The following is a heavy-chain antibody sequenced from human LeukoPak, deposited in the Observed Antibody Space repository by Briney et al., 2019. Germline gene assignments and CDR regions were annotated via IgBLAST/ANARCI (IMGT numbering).Heavy chain of an antibody. CDR3: ARQIQPINYYDSSGYYCYYGMDV. CDR2: INTNTGNP. Sequence: ASVKVSCKASGYTFTSYAMNWVRQAPGQGLEWMGWINTNTGNPTYAQGFTGRFVFSLDTSVSTAYLQISSLKAEDTAVYYCARQIQPINYYDSSGYYCYYGMDVWGQGTTVTVSS. D-gene: IGHD3-22*01. J-gene: IGHJ6*02. V-gene: IGHV7-4-1*02. CDR1: GYTFTSYA.